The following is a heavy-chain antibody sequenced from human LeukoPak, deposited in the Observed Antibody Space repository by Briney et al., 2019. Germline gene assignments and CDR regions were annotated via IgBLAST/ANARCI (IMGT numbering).Heavy chain of an antibody. CDR2: ISSSSSYI. D-gene: IGHD4-11*01. CDR1: GFTFSSYS. Sequence: PGGSLRLSCAASGFTFSSYSMNWVRQAPGKGLEWVSSISSSSSYIYYADLVRGRFTISRDNAKNSLYLQMNSLRAEDTAVYYCAREGTTSGVDYYYYYMDVWGKGTTVTVSS. V-gene: IGHV3-21*01. J-gene: IGHJ6*03. CDR3: AREGTTSGVDYYYYYMDV.